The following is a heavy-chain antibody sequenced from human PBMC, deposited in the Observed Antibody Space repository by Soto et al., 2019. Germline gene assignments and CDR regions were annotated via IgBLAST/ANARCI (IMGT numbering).Heavy chain of an antibody. CDR3: AKAPGGGIAVANYGMDV. D-gene: IGHD6-19*01. CDR1: GFTFSSYA. V-gene: IGHV3-23*01. Sequence: GGLRLSCAASGFTFSSYAMSWVRQAPGKGLEWVSAISGSGGSTYYADSVKGRFTISRDNSKNTLYLQMNSLRAEDTAVYYCAKAPGGGIAVANYGMDVWGQGTTVTVSS. CDR2: ISGSGGST. J-gene: IGHJ6*02.